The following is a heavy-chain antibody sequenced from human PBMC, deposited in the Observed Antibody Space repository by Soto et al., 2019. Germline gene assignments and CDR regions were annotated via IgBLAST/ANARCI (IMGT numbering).Heavy chain of an antibody. V-gene: IGHV4-34*01. CDR1: GGSFSVNY. CDR2: INHSGST. CDR3: ARAASSSLYPWWHDAFDI. J-gene: IGHJ3*02. D-gene: IGHD6-13*01. Sequence: QVQLQQWGEGLLKPSETLSLTCAVYGGSFSVNYWSWIRQPPGKGLAGIGEINHSGSTNYNPSLRSRVTISVDTSKTQFSLKLSSVTAADTAVYYCARAASSSLYPWWHDAFDIWGQGTMVTVSS.